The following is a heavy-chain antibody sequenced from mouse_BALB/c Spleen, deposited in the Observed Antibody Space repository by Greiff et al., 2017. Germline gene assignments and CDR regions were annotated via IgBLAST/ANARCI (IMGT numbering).Heavy chain of an antibody. CDR3: ARADYEYAMDY. CDR1: GYSFTGYN. V-gene: IGHV1S135*01. Sequence: QLQESGPELGKPGASVKISCKASGYSFTGYNMYWVKQSHRKSLEWIGYIDPYNGGTSYNQKSKGKATLTVDKSSSTAYMHLNSLTSEDSAIYYCARADYEYAMDYWGQGTSVTVSS. D-gene: IGHD1-1*01. J-gene: IGHJ4*01. CDR2: IDPYNGGT.